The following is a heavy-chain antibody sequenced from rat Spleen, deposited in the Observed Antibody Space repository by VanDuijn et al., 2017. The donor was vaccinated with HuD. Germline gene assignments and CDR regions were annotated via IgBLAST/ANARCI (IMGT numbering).Heavy chain of an antibody. V-gene: IGHV5-25*01. CDR2: IGSI. CDR1: GFSLNKYY. CDR3: ARHDPGITPFDY. J-gene: IGHJ2*01. D-gene: IGHD1-4*01. Sequence: EVQLVESGGGLVQPGRSLKLSCAASGFSLNKYYMAWVRQTPEKGLEWVATIGSIYYPDSVKGRFTISRDNAKSTLYLQMNSLRSGDTATYYCARHDPGITPFDYWGQGVMVTVSS.